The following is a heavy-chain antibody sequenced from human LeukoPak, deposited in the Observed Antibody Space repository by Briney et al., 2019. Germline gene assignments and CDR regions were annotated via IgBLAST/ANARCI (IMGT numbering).Heavy chain of an antibody. D-gene: IGHD1-26*01. Sequence: QPGGSLRLSCAASGFTFSSYAMSWVRQAPGKGLEWVSAISGSGGSTYYADSVKGRFTISRDNSKNTLYLQMNSLRAEDTAVYYRAKNRDRGLVGATTFPIGNWGQGTLVTVSS. J-gene: IGHJ4*02. CDR3: AKNRDRGLVGATTFPIGN. V-gene: IGHV3-23*01. CDR2: ISGSGGST. CDR1: GFTFSSYA.